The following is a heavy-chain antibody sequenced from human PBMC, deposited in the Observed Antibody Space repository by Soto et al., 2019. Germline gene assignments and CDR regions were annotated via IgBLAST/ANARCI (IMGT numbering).Heavy chain of an antibody. CDR3: VRDGTKTLRDWFDP. CDR1: GASTSGYY. J-gene: IGHJ5*02. CDR2: IYATGTT. Sequence: NPSETLSLTCTVSGASTSGYYWSWIRKSAGKGLEWIGRIYATGTTDYNPSLKSRVMMSVDTSKKQFSLRLRSVTAADTAVYYCVRDGTKTLRDWFDPWGQGISVTVS. V-gene: IGHV4-4*07. D-gene: IGHD1-1*01.